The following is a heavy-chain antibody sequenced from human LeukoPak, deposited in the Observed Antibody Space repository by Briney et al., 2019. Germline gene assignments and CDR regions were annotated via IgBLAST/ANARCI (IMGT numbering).Heavy chain of an antibody. Sequence: GGSLRLSCAASGFTFSSYAMSWVRQAPGKGLEWVSSISGSGGSTYYADSVKGRFTISRDNSKNTLYLQMNSLRAEDTAVYYCARDRYGDSLDYWGQGTLVTVSS. CDR2: ISGSGGST. CDR1: GFTFSSYA. V-gene: IGHV3-23*01. J-gene: IGHJ4*02. D-gene: IGHD4-17*01. CDR3: ARDRYGDSLDY.